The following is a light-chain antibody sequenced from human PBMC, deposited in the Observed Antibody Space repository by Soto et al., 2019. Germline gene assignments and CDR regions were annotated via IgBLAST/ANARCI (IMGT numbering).Light chain of an antibody. V-gene: IGLV1-44*01. CDR1: SSNIGSNS. CDR3: ATWDDSLNGWV. J-gene: IGLJ3*02. Sequence: QSVLTQPPSASGTPGQRVTISCSGSSSNIGSNSVNWYQQLPGTAPKLLLYNNNQCPSGVPDRFSGSKSGTSASLAISGLQSEDEADYYCATWDDSLNGWVFGGGTKLTVL. CDR2: NNN.